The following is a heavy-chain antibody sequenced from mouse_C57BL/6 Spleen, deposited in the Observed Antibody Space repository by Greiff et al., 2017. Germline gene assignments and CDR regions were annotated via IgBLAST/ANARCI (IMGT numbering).Heavy chain of an antibody. V-gene: IGHV1-26*01. D-gene: IGHD1-1*01. Sequence: EVQLQQSGPELVKPGASVKISCKASGYTFTDYYMNWVKQSHGKSLEWIGDINPNNGGTSYNQKFKGKATLTVDKSSSTAYMELRSLTSEDSAVYYCARRDTTVVADFDYWGQGTTLTVSS. J-gene: IGHJ2*01. CDR2: INPNNGGT. CDR3: ARRDTTVVADFDY. CDR1: GYTFTDYY.